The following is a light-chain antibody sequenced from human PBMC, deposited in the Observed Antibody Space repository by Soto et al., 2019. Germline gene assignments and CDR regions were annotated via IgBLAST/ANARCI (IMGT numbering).Light chain of an antibody. CDR3: QQYITSAIT. V-gene: IGKV3-20*01. Sequence: EIVLTQSPGTLSLSPGERATLSCRASQRVSNNYLAWYQQKPRQAHRLLISGASSRDTGIPDKFSGSGSRTDFTLTISRVEPEEFALYYWQQYITSAITFGQGTRLEIK. CDR2: GAS. J-gene: IGKJ5*01. CDR1: QRVSNNY.